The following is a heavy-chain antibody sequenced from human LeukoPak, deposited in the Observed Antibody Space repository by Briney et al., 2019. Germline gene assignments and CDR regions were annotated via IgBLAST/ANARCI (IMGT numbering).Heavy chain of an antibody. CDR2: IKGDGSHT. V-gene: IGHV3-74*01. J-gene: IGHJ5*01. CDR1: GFTFSNYW. Sequence: GGSLRLSCAASGFTFSNYWMHWVCQAPGKGLVWVSRIKGDGSHTVYADSVKGRFTISRDNAKNTLFLQMRSLRVEDTAVYYCVRDWDHFDFDSWGQGTLVTVSS. D-gene: IGHD1-26*01. CDR3: VRDWDHFDFDS.